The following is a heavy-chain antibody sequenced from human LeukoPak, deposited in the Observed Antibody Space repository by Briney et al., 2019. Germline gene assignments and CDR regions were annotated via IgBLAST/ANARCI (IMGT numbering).Heavy chain of an antibody. CDR1: AFTFSSAW. V-gene: IGHV3-7*01. J-gene: IGHJ4*02. CDR3: ARGGTTFEK. CDR2: IKQDGSEK. D-gene: IGHD2/OR15-2a*01. Sequence: GGSLRLSCAAAAFTFSSAWMSWVRQAPGKGLEWVANIKQDGSEKYYVDSVKGRFTISRDNAKNSLYLQMNSLRADDTAVYYCARGGTTFEKWGQGTLVTVSS.